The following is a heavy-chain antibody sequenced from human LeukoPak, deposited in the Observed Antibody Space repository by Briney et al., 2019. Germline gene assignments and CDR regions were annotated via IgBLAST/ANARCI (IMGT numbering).Heavy chain of an antibody. CDR3: ARGATVTTNYFDY. Sequence: GGSLRLSCAASGFTFSSYAMSWVRQTPGKGLEWVSAISGSGGSTYYADSVKGRFTISRDNSKNTLYLQMNSLRAEDTAVYYCARGATVTTNYFDYWGQGTLVTVSS. J-gene: IGHJ4*02. CDR1: GFTFSSYA. D-gene: IGHD4-17*01. V-gene: IGHV3-23*01. CDR2: ISGSGGST.